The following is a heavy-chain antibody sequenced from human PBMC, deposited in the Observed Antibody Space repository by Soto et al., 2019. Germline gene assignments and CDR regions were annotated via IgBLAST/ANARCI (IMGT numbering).Heavy chain of an antibody. V-gene: IGHV4-39*01. J-gene: IGHJ5*02. Sequence: PSETLSLTCTVSGGSISSSSYYWGWIRQPPGKGLEWIGSIYYSGSTYYNPSLKSRVTISVDTSKNQFSLKLSSVTAADTAVYYCARHLGITMLVVAGNWFDPWGQGTLVTVSS. CDR3: ARHLGITMLVVAGNWFDP. CDR1: GGSISSSSYY. CDR2: IYYSGST. D-gene: IGHD3-22*01.